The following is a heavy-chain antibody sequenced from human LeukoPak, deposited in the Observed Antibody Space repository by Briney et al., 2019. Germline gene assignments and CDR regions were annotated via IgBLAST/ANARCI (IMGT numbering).Heavy chain of an antibody. CDR3: ARADTAMPSDY. CDR1: GFTFSSYS. D-gene: IGHD5-18*01. CDR2: ISSSSSYI. J-gene: IGHJ4*02. Sequence: KPGGSLRPSCAASGFTFSSYSMNWVRQAPGKGLEWVSSISSSSSYIYYADSVKGRFTISRDNAKNSLYLQMNSLRAEDTAVYYCARADTAMPSDYWGQGTLVTVSS. V-gene: IGHV3-21*01.